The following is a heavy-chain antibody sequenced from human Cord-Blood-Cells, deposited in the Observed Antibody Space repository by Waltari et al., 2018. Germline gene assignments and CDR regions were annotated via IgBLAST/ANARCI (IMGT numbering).Heavy chain of an antibody. CDR1: GYTFPGYY. CDR2: IKPNSGGT. Sequence: QVQLVQSGAEVNKPGASVKVSCRASGYTFPGYYMHWVRQAPGQGLEWLGWIKPNSGGTNYVQKFQGRVTMTRDTSISTAYMELSRLRSDDTAVYYCARVVYSGYDFDYWGQGTLVTVSS. V-gene: IGHV1-2*02. J-gene: IGHJ4*02. CDR3: ARVVYSGYDFDY. D-gene: IGHD5-12*01.